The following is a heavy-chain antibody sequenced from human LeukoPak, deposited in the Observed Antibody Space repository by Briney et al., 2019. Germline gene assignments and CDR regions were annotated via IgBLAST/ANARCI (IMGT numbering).Heavy chain of an antibody. CDR1: GFTFSSYG. J-gene: IGHJ5*02. V-gene: IGHV3-33*01. Sequence: PGGSLRLSRAASGFTFSSYGMHWVRQAPGKGLEWVAVIWYDGSNKYYADSVKGRFTISRDNSKNTLYLQMNSLRAEDTAVYYCARSYEGGSDTVDPWGQGTLVTVSS. CDR3: ARSYEGGSDTVDP. CDR2: IWYDGSNK. D-gene: IGHD1-26*01.